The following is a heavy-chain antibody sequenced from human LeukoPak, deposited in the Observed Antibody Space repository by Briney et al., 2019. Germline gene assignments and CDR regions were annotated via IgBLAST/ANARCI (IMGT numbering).Heavy chain of an antibody. Sequence: SETLSLTCTVSGGFISSSSYYWGWIRQPPGKGLEWIGSIYYSGSTYYNPSLKSRVTISVDTSKNQFSLKLSSVTAADTAVYYCARSDDYYGSGSYPNWGQGTLVTVSS. V-gene: IGHV4-39*01. J-gene: IGHJ4*02. CDR1: GGFISSSSYY. CDR2: IYYSGST. D-gene: IGHD3-10*01. CDR3: ARSDDYYGSGSYPN.